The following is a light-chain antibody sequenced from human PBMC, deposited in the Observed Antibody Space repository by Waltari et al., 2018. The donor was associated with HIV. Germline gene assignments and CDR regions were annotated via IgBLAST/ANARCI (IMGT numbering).Light chain of an antibody. CDR2: RNN. J-gene: IGLJ3*02. Sequence: QSVLTQPPSASGTTGQRFTISCSGSSSNIGSNYVYWYQQLPGTAPKLLIYRNNQRPSGVPDRFSGSKSGTSASLAISGLRSEDEADYYCAAWDDSLSADWVFGGGTKLTVL. CDR3: AAWDDSLSADWV. CDR1: SSNIGSNY. V-gene: IGLV1-47*01.